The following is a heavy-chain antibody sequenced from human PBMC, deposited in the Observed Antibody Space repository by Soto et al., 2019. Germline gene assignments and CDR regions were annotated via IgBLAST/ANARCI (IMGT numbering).Heavy chain of an antibody. Sequence: PSETLSLTCAVYGGSFSGYYWSWIRQPPGKGLEWIGEINHSGSTNYNPSLKSRVTISVDTSKNQFSLKLSSVTAADTAVYYCARERAAYYYGSGSYYNWFDPWGQGTLVTV. CDR3: ARERAAYYYGSGSYYNWFDP. D-gene: IGHD3-10*01. CDR2: INHSGST. CDR1: GGSFSGYY. J-gene: IGHJ5*02. V-gene: IGHV4-34*01.